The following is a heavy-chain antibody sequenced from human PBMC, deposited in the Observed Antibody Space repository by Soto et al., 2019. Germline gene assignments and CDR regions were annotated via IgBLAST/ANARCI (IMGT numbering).Heavy chain of an antibody. CDR3: ARVGRINCSSTSCYWNYYGSGSYYNYVFDY. CDR2: IYPGDSDT. Sequence: GESLKISCKGSGYSFTSYWIGWVRQMPGKGLEWMGIIYPGDSDTRYSPSFQGQVTISADKSISTAYLQWSSLKASDTAMYYCARVGRINCSSTSCYWNYYGSGSYYNYVFDYWGQGTLVTVSS. CDR1: GYSFTSYW. J-gene: IGHJ4*02. D-gene: IGHD3-10*01. V-gene: IGHV5-51*01.